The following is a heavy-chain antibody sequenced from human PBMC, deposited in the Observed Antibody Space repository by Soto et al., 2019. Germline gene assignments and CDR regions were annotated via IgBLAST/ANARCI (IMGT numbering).Heavy chain of an antibody. CDR3: AKYGGRVGSCFGMDV. Sequence: VGSLRLSCAASGFTFSSYAMSWVRQAPGKGLEWVSAISGSGGSTYYADSVKGRFTISRDNSKNTLYLQMNSLGAEDTAVYYCAKYGGRVGSCFGMDVWGQGTTVTVSS. CDR1: GFTFSSYA. CDR2: ISGSGGST. D-gene: IGHD2-15*01. J-gene: IGHJ6*02. V-gene: IGHV3-23*01.